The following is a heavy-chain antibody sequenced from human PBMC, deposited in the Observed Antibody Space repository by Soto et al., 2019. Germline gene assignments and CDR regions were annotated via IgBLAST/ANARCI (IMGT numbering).Heavy chain of an antibody. CDR2: VSGSAGST. Sequence: EVQLLESGGGLVQSGASLRLSGAASGFTFSSYAMSRIHQTPRKELELVSVVSGSAGSTYYPDSVKGRFTISRDNSTNTLYLQMNILRAEATAVYYCAKDASSGITSFDSWGRGTLLSVSS. D-gene: IGHD3-10*01. CDR3: AKDASSGITSFDS. V-gene: IGHV3-23*01. J-gene: IGHJ2*01. CDR1: GFTFSSYA.